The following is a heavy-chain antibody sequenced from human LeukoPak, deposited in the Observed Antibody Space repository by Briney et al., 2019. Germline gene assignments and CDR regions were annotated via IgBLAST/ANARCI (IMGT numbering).Heavy chain of an antibody. D-gene: IGHD6-13*01. CDR1: GFSFGSYA. CDR2: VQYDGSNK. J-gene: IGHJ3*02. V-gene: IGHV3-30*02. Sequence: GGSLRLSCAASGFSFGSYAMHWVRQAPGKGLEWVAFVQYDGSNKYYADSVKGRFTISRDNSKNTLYLQMNSLRAEDTAVYYCAKDIERVAPGTRDAFDIWGQGTMVTVSS. CDR3: AKDIERVAPGTRDAFDI.